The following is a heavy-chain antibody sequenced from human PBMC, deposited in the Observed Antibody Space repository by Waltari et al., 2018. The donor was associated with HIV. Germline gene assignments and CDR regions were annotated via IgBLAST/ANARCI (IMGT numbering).Heavy chain of an antibody. J-gene: IGHJ6*02. CDR3: ARVPDRSGYQRYAMDV. Sequence: QVQLVQSGAEVKKPGSSVKVSCQASGGPVSSSDLRWVRQAPGQGLEWMGAIIPLFGEANYAQKFQGRLTITADESTSTAYMELSSLRSEDTAVYYCARVPDRSGYQRYAMDVWGQGTTVTVS. V-gene: IGHV1-69*01. CDR1: GGPVSSSD. CDR2: IIPLFGEA. D-gene: IGHD3-22*01.